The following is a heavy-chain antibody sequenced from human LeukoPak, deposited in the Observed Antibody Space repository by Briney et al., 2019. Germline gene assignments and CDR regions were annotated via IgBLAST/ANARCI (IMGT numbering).Heavy chain of an antibody. V-gene: IGHV4-39*01. CDR1: GDYMTTTNYY. Sequence: SETLSLTCNVSGDYMTTTNYYWAWIRQPPGKGLEWIASVFYSGTTYYNPSLKSRVIISMDTSRKQISLRLSSLTATDTAIYYCARRSRLYKHEATGYHDSWGQGTLVTVSS. D-gene: IGHD3-9*01. CDR2: VFYSGTT. CDR3: ARRSRLYKHEATGYHDS. J-gene: IGHJ4*02.